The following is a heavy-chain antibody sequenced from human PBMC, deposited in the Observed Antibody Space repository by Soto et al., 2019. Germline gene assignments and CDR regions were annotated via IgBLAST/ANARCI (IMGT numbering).Heavy chain of an antibody. CDR3: ARVDGSSDGMDV. Sequence: ASETLSLTCTVSGGSISSYYWSWIRQPPGKGLEWIGYIYYSGSTNYNPSLKSRVTISVDTSKNQFSLKLSSVTAADTAVYYCARVDGSSDGMDVWGQGTTVTVSS. CDR1: GGSISSYY. J-gene: IGHJ6*02. CDR2: IYYSGST. V-gene: IGHV4-59*12. D-gene: IGHD2-15*01.